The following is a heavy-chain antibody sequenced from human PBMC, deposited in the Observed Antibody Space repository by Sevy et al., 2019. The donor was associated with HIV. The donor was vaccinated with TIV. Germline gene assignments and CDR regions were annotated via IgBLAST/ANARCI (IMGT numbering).Heavy chain of an antibody. J-gene: IGHJ6*02. CDR2: IRWNSGSI. Sequence: GGSLRLSCAASGFTFDDYSMHWDRQAPGKGLEWVSGIRWNSGSIGHADSVKGRFTNYRDNARNTLYLKMNSLRAEDTAMYYCAKEQGVIRPHTHKFYYDGMDVWGQGTTVTVSS. CDR1: GFTFDDYS. CDR3: AKEQGVIRPHTHKFYYDGMDV. D-gene: IGHD2-21*01. V-gene: IGHV3-9*01.